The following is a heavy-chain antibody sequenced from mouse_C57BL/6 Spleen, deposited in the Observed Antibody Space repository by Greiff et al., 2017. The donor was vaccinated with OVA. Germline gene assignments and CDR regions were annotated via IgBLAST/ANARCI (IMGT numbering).Heavy chain of an antibody. V-gene: IGHV1-42*01. CDR3: AIGKYDYESYWYFDV. D-gene: IGHD2-4*01. J-gene: IGHJ1*03. CDR2: INPSTGGT. Sequence: EVQLQQSGPELVKPGASVKISCKASGYSFTGYYMNWVKQSPEKSLEWIGEINPSTGGTTYNQKFKAKATLTVDKSSSTAYMQLKSLTSEDSAVYYCAIGKYDYESYWYFDVWGTGTTVTVSS. CDR1: GYSFTGYY.